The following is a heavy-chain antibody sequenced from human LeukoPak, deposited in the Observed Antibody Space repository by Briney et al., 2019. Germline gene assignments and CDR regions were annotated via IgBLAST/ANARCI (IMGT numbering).Heavy chain of an antibody. D-gene: IGHD4-17*01. CDR3: ARGPTVTTSWYPLDY. J-gene: IGHJ4*02. CDR1: GGSFSGYY. Sequence: PSETLSLTCAVYGGSFSGYYWSWIRQPPGKGLEWIGEINHSGSTNYNPSLKSRVTISVDTSKNQFSLKLSSVTAADTAVYYCARGPTVTTSWYPLDYWGQGTLVTVSS. CDR2: INHSGST. V-gene: IGHV4-34*01.